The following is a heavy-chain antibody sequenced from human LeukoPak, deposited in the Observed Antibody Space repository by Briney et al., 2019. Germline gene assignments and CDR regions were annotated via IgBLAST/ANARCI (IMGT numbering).Heavy chain of an antibody. J-gene: IGHJ4*02. CDR3: AKMPTPIYYDSSGSGDYFDY. CDR1: GFTFSNHG. CDR2: ISWNSGSM. V-gene: IGHV3-9*01. Sequence: GGSLRLSCAASGFTFSNHGMSWVRQAPGKGLEWVSGISWNSGSMGYADSVKGRFTIYRDNANNSLYLQMNSLRTEDTALYYCAKMPTPIYYDSSGSGDYFDYWGQGTLVTVSS. D-gene: IGHD3-22*01.